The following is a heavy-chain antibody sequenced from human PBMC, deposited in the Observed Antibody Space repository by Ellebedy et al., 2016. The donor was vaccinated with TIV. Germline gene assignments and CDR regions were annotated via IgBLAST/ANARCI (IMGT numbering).Heavy chain of an antibody. J-gene: IGHJ4*02. CDR3: ARARYADGYSYGYYFDY. D-gene: IGHD5-18*01. CDR1: GFTFSDYY. CDR2: ISSSGSTI. V-gene: IGHV3-11*01. Sequence: GESLKISXAASGFTFSDYYMSWIRQAPGKGLEWVSYISSSGSTIYYADSVKGRFTISRDNAKNSLYLQMNSLRAEDTAVYYCARARYADGYSYGYYFDYWGQGTLVTVSS.